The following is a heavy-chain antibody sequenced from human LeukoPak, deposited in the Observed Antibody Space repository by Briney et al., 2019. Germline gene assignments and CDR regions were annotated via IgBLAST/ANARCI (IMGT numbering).Heavy chain of an antibody. D-gene: IGHD1-26*01. V-gene: IGHV3-33*06. J-gene: IGHJ5*02. CDR1: GFTFSSYN. CDR3: AKDPSLYSGSYSVNWFDP. CDR2: IWYDGSNK. Sequence: GGSLRLSCAASGFTFSSYNIHWVRQAPGKGLEWVAVIWYDGSNKYYADSVKGRFTISRDNSKNTLYLQMNSLRAEDTAVYYCAKDPSLYSGSYSVNWFDPWGQGTLVTVSS.